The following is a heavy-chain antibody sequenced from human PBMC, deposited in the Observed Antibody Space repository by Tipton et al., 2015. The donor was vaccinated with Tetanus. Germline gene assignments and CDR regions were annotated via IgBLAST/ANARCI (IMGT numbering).Heavy chain of an antibody. J-gene: IGHJ4*02. V-gene: IGHV3-21*04. Sequence: SLRLSCAASGFAFGSYTVNWVRQAPGKGLEWVSSISSTSRNIFYADSVKGRFTISRDNAKNSLYLHMNSLRAEDTAIYYCARRKGDYWGQGTLVTVSS. CDR1: GFAFGSYT. CDR2: ISSTSRNI. CDR3: ARRKGDY.